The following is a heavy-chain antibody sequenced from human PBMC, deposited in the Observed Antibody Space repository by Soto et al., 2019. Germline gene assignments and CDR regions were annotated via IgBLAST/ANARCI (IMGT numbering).Heavy chain of an antibody. Sequence: ASVKVSCKASGYTFTSYGISWVRQAPGQGLEWMGWISAYNGNTNYAQKLQGRVTMTTDTSTGTAYMELRSLRSDDTAVYYCARVLNFGVVIGSDYWGQGTLVTVSS. CDR2: ISAYNGNT. CDR1: GYTFTSYG. D-gene: IGHD3-3*01. CDR3: ARVLNFGVVIGSDY. J-gene: IGHJ4*02. V-gene: IGHV1-18*01.